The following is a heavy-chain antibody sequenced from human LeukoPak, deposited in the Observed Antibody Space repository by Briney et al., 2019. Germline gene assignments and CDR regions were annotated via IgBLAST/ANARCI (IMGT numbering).Heavy chain of an antibody. CDR2: IYYSGST. D-gene: IGHD5-18*01. V-gene: IGHV4-61*01. Sequence: SETLSLPCTVSGGSISSSSYYWSWIRQPPGKGLEWIGYIYYSGSTNYNPSLKSRVTISVGTSKNQFSLKLSSVTAADTAVYYCARGFGYSYGPENYYYYMDVWGKGTTVTVSS. CDR1: GGSISSSSYY. CDR3: ARGFGYSYGPENYYYYMDV. J-gene: IGHJ6*03.